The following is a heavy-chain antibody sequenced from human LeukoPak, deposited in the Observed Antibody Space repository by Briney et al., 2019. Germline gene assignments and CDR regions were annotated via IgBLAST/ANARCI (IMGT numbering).Heavy chain of an antibody. Sequence: ASVKVSCKASGYTFTNYGISWVRQAPGQGLEWLGWIGPYNGNTYYVQNFQGRVTMTTDTATSTVYMELMSLRSDDTAVYYCARQAMVTPSGWDYWGQGTLVTVSS. CDR2: IGPYNGNT. V-gene: IGHV1-18*01. J-gene: IGHJ4*02. CDR3: ARQAMVTPSGWDY. CDR1: GYTFTNYG. D-gene: IGHD4-17*01.